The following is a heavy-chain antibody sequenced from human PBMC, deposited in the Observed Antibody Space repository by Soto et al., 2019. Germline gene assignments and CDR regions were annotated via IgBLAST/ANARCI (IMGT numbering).Heavy chain of an antibody. CDR2: FDPEDGET. CDR1: GYTFTDFS. CDR3: AILDYGSNYGFDY. D-gene: IGHD3-22*01. Sequence: QVQLVQSGAEVKKPGSSVKVSCKASGYTFTDFSMNWVRQAPGKGLEWMGGFDPEDGETIYAQKFQGRVTMTEDRSTDTAYMELSSLKSEDTSWYYCAILDYGSNYGFDYCGQGTLVTVSS. V-gene: IGHV1-24*01. J-gene: IGHJ4*01.